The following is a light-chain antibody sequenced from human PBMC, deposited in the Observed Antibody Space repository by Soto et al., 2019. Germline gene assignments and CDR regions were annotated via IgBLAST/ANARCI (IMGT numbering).Light chain of an antibody. CDR3: QQYGPSATWT. V-gene: IGKV3-20*01. CDR2: GAT. J-gene: IGKJ1*01. CDR1: QSLSSSY. Sequence: EIVLTQSPGTLSLSPGDRATLSCTASQSLSSSYLAWYQQKPGQAPRLLIYGATSRATGIPDRFSGSGSGTDFTLTITRLEPEDFAVYYCQQYGPSATWTFDLGTKVETK.